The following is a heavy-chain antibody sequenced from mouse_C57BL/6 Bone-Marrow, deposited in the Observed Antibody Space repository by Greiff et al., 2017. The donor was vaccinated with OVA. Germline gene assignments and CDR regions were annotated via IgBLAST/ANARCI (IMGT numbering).Heavy chain of an antibody. Sequence: EVQLQQSGPELVKPGASVKISCKASGYTFTDYYMNWVKQSHGKSLEWIGDINPNNGGTSYNQKFKGKATLTVDKSSSTAYMELRSLTSDDSAVYYCARPDSSGYKFAYWGQGTLVTVSA. J-gene: IGHJ3*01. V-gene: IGHV1-26*01. CDR2: INPNNGGT. CDR3: ARPDSSGYKFAY. CDR1: GYTFTDYY. D-gene: IGHD3-2*02.